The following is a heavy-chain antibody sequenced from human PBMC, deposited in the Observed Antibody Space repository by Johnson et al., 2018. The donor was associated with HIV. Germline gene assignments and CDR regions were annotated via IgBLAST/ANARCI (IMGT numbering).Heavy chain of an antibody. CDR1: GFTFDDYG. CDR2: ISGSGGST. J-gene: IGHJ3*02. V-gene: IGHV3-23*04. CDR3: ATYYYDSSGYSYAFDI. Sequence: EKLVESGGGVVRPGGSLRLSCAASGFTFDDYGMSWVRQAPGKGLEWVSAISGSGGSTYYADSVKGRFTISRDNSKNTLYLQMNSLRAEDTAVYYCATYYYDSSGYSYAFDIWGQGTMVTVSA. D-gene: IGHD3-22*01.